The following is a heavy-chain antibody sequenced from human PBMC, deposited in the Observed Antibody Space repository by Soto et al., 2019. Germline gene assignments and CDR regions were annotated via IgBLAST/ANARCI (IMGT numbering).Heavy chain of an antibody. V-gene: IGHV5-51*01. CDR1: GYSFTSYW. D-gene: IGHD3-22*01. CDR3: ARLDDDSSGYYPNDAFDI. CDR2: IYPGDSDT. Sequence: GESLKISCKGSGYSFTSYWIGWVRQMPGKGLEWMGIIYPGDSDTRYSPSFQGQVTISADKSIGTAYLQWSSLKASDTAMYYCARLDDDSSGYYPNDAFDIWGQGTMVTVSS. J-gene: IGHJ3*02.